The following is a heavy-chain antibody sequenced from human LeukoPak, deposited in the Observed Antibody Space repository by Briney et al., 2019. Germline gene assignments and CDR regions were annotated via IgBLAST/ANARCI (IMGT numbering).Heavy chain of an antibody. D-gene: IGHD5-18*01. V-gene: IGHV3-48*03. CDR1: GFTFSGFE. Sequence: GGSLRLSCAASGFTFSGFEMNWVRQAPGKGLEWVSCIITSGSTIYSADSVKGRFTFSRDNARNSLYLQMNSLRAEDTAVYYCARDGPGYSFDYWGQGTLVTPSA. CDR3: ARDGPGYSFDY. J-gene: IGHJ4*02. CDR2: IITSGSTI.